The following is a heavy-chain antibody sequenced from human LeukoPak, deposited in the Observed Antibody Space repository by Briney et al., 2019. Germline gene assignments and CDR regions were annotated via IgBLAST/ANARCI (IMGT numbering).Heavy chain of an antibody. CDR3: ASDPRDIVVVPAATRYYYYMDV. Sequence: SETLSLTCTVSGGSISSYYWSWIRQPAGKGLEWIGRIYTSGSTNYNPSLKSRVTMSVDTSKNQFSLKLSSVTAADTAVYYCASDPRDIVVVPAATRYYYYMDVWGKGTTVTVSS. J-gene: IGHJ6*03. V-gene: IGHV4-4*07. D-gene: IGHD2-2*01. CDR2: IYTSGST. CDR1: GGSISSYY.